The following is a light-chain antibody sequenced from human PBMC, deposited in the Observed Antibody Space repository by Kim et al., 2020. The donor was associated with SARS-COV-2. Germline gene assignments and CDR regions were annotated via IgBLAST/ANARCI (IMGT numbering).Light chain of an antibody. CDR1: SSDVGGYNY. CDR3: SSCSGSTTSCV. CDR2: DVS. J-gene: IGLJ1*01. V-gene: IGLV2-14*03. Sequence: QSALTQPASVPGSPGQSIAISCTGTSSDVGGYNYVSWYQQQHPGKAPKLIIYDVSKRPSGVSTRFSASKSGNTASLTISDLRAEDEGDYYCSSCSGSTTSCVFATGTKVTVL.